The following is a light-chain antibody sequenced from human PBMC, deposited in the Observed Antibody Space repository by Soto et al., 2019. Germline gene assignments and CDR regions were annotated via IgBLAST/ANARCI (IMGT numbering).Light chain of an antibody. CDR3: QQYNDWPLT. J-gene: IGKJ4*01. CDR1: QSISSN. Sequence: EIVMTQSPATLSVSPGERATLSCRASQSISSNLAWYQQKPGQAPRFLIFGASTRATGIPARFSGSGSGTEFTLTISSLQSEDFAVYYCQQYNDWPLTFGGGTKV. V-gene: IGKV3-15*01. CDR2: GAS.